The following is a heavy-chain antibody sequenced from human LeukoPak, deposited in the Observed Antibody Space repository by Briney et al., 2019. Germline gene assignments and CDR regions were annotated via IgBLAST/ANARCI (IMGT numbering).Heavy chain of an antibody. J-gene: IGHJ4*02. Sequence: SVKASCKASGVTFTSYAISWVPQAPGQGREWLGRIIPIFRIANSAQNFPGRVTISTDESTSTAYKALSSLRPEDTAVYYCARAAAAALLCIDYWGQGTLVTVSS. CDR1: GVTFTSYA. V-gene: IGHV1-69*05. CDR2: IIPIFRIA. CDR3: ARAAAAALLCIDY. D-gene: IGHD6-13*01.